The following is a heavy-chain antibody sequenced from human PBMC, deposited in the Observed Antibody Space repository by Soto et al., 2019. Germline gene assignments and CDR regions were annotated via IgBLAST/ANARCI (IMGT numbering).Heavy chain of an antibody. J-gene: IGHJ3*02. Sequence: PSETLSLTCTVSGGSISSYYWSWIRQPPGKGREWIGYIYYSGSTNYNPSLKSRVTISVDTSRNQFSLKLSSVTAADTAVYYFARGRGGWFINQLLNAFDIWGQGTMVTVSS. CDR1: GGSISSYY. V-gene: IGHV4-59*01. CDR3: ARGRGGWFINQLLNAFDI. D-gene: IGHD2-2*01. CDR2: IYYSGST.